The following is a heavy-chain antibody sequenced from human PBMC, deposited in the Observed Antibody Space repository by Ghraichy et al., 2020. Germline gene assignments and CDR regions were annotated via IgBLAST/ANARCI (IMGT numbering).Heavy chain of an antibody. CDR2: MNSGGGSI. CDR3: AREYCDSASCHNHDAFDI. V-gene: IGHV3-74*01. CDR1: GFTFSSYW. Sequence: GSLRLSCAASGFTFSSYWMHWVRQAPGKGLVWVSRMNSGGGSITYADSVEGRFTISRDNAKNTLYLQMNSLRAEDTAMYYCAREYCDSASCHNHDAFDIWGQGKMVTVSS. D-gene: IGHD2-2*02. J-gene: IGHJ3*02.